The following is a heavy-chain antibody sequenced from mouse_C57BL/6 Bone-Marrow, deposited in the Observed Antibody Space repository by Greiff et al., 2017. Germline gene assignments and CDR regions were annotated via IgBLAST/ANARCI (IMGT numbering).Heavy chain of an antibody. V-gene: IGHV8-8*01. CDR3: ARIGADCYYVFWYFDV. J-gene: IGHJ1*03. CDR1: GFSLSTFGLG. CDR2: IWWDDDN. Sequence: QVTLKVSGPGILQPSQTLSLTCSFSGFSLSTFGLGVGWIRQPSGKGLEWLAHIWWDDDNYYNPALKSRLTISKDTSKNQVFLKIANVDTADTATYYCARIGADCYYVFWYFDVWGTGTTVTGSS. D-gene: IGHD2-3*01.